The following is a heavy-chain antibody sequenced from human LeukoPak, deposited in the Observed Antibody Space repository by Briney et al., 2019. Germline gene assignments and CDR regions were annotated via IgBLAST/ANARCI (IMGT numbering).Heavy chain of an antibody. V-gene: IGHV1-69*05. J-gene: IGHJ5*02. Sequence: SVKVSCTASVGTFSSYAISWVRQAPGQGLEWMGRIIPIFGTANYAQTFQGRVTITTDQSTSTAYMELSSLRSEDTAVYYCAGDRDYGDYYRPSSRYNWLDPWGQGTLVTVSS. D-gene: IGHD4-17*01. CDR2: IIPIFGTA. CDR3: AGDRDYGDYYRPSSRYNWLDP. CDR1: VGTFSSYA.